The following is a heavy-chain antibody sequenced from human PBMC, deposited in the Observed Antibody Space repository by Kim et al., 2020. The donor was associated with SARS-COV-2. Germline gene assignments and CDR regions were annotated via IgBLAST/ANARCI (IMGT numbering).Heavy chain of an antibody. J-gene: IGHJ4*02. CDR3: ARFNEKYYYDRY. D-gene: IGHD3-22*01. V-gene: IGHV4-38-2*02. CDR1: GYSISSGYY. Sequence: SETLSLTCTVSGYSISSGYYWGWIRQPPGKGLEWIGSIYHSGSTYYNPSLKSRVTISVDTSKNQFSLKLSSVTAADTAVYYCARFNEKYYYDRYWGQGTL. CDR2: IYHSGST.